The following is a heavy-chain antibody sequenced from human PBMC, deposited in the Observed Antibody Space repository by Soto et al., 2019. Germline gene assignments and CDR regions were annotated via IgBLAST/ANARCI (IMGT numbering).Heavy chain of an antibody. CDR1: GVSLTSGNW. CDR3: ARLVYDTRLNYMYFDF. D-gene: IGHD3-10*01. V-gene: IGHV4-4*02. J-gene: IGHJ4*02. CDR2: IFHDGTA. Sequence: SETLSLTCPVSGVSLTSGNWWTWVRQSPQRGLEYIGEIFHDGTANYYPSFERRVAMSVDTASNQFSLKLTSVTAADTAVYFFARLVYDTRLNYMYFDFWGPGTLVTVSS.